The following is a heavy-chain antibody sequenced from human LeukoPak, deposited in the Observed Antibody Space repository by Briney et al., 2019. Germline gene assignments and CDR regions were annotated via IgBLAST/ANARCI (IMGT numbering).Heavy chain of an antibody. CDR2: ISGSGGST. CDR3: AKMSPPLVMVRGAPYYFDY. CDR1: GFTFSSYA. D-gene: IGHD3-10*01. J-gene: IGHJ4*02. Sequence: PGGSLRLSCAASGFTFSSYAMSWVRQAPGKGLEWVSAISGSGGSTYYADSVKGRFTISRDNSKNTLYLQMNSLRAEDTAVYYCAKMSPPLVMVRGAPYYFDYWGQGTLVTVSS. V-gene: IGHV3-23*01.